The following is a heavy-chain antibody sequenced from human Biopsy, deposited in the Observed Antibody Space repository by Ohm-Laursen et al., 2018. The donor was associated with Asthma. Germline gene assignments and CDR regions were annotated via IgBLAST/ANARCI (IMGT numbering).Heavy chain of an antibody. D-gene: IGHD5-12*01. CDR2: LIPVLGTP. CDR3: ARGYSGSDRIVYYYSGLEV. V-gene: IGHV1-69*01. Sequence: SSVKVSCKASGDSFSNYAISWVRQAPGQGLEWMGGLIPVLGTPDHAQMFEGRVTITADESTSTAYMELSSLSSEDTAVYYCARGYSGSDRIVYYYSGLEVWGKGTTVTVAS. J-gene: IGHJ6*04. CDR1: GDSFSNYA.